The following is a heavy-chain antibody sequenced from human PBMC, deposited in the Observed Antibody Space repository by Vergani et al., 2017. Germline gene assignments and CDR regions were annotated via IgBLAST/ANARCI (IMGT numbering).Heavy chain of an antibody. V-gene: IGHV4-4*07. CDR2: IYTSGST. CDR1: GGSISSYY. CDR3: ARGVYCSSTSCYTDSMSSSFFDY. Sequence: QVQLQESGPGLVKPSETLSLTCTVSGGSISSYYWSWIRQPAGKGLEWIGRIYTSGSTNYNPSLKSRVTISVDTSKNQFSLKLSSVTAADTAVYYCARGVYCSSTSCYTDSMSSSFFDYWGQGTLVTVSS. D-gene: IGHD2-2*02. J-gene: IGHJ4*02.